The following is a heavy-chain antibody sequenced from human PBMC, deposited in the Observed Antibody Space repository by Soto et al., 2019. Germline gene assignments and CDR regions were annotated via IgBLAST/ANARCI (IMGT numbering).Heavy chain of an antibody. CDR3: ARDQPGYSYGYGLGY. CDR1: GFTFSSYS. CDR2: ISSSSSYI. J-gene: IGHJ4*02. V-gene: IGHV3-21*01. D-gene: IGHD5-18*01. Sequence: EVQLVESGGGLVKPGGSLRLSCAASGFTFSSYSMNWVRQAPGKGLEWVSSISSSSSYIYYADSVKGRFTISRDNATNSLYLQMNSLRAEATAVYYCARDQPGYSYGYGLGYWGQGTLVTVSS.